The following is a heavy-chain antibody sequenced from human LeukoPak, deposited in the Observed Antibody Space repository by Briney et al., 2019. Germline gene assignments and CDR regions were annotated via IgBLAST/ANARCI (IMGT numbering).Heavy chain of an antibody. D-gene: IGHD2-2*02. J-gene: IGHJ6*02. CDR3: ARERYCSSTSCYTGTYYYYGMDV. CDR2: ISAYNGNT. CDR1: GYTFTSYG. Sequence: ASVKVSCKASGYTFTSYGISWVRQAPGQGLEWMGWISAYNGNTNYAQKLQGRVTMNTDTSTSTAYMELRSLRSDDTAVYYCARERYCSSTSCYTGTYYYYGMDVWGQGTTVTVSS. V-gene: IGHV1-18*01.